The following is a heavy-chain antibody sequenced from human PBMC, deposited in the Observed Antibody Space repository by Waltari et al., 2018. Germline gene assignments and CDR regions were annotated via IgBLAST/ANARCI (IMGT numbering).Heavy chain of an antibody. V-gene: IGHV4-39*01. CDR2: IYYSGST. CDR3: ARRYYYDSSGYYLDFDY. Sequence: QLQLQESGPGLVKPSETLSLTCTVSGGTISSSSYYWGWIRQPPGKGLGWIGSIYYSGSTYYNPSLKSRVTISVDTSKNQFSLKLSSVTAADTAVYYCARRYYYDSSGYYLDFDYWGQGTLVTVSS. D-gene: IGHD3-22*01. CDR1: GGTISSSSYY. J-gene: IGHJ4*02.